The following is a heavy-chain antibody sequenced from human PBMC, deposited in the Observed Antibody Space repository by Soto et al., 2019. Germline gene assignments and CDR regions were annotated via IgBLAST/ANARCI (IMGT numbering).Heavy chain of an antibody. Sequence: GGSLRLSCAVSGFTFSDSWMTWARQAPGKGLEWVANLRRDGGEKYYVDSVKGRFTISRDNAKNLLYLQMDSLRAEDTAVYYCARATGWRSYVDQWGQGTLVTVSS. CDR2: LRRDGGEK. J-gene: IGHJ4*02. D-gene: IGHD3-3*01. CDR3: ARATGWRSYVDQ. CDR1: GFTFSDSW. V-gene: IGHV3-7*01.